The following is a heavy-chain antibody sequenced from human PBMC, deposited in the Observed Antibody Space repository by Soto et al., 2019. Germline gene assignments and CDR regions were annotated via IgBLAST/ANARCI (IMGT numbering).Heavy chain of an antibody. J-gene: IGHJ6*02. D-gene: IGHD5-18*01. V-gene: IGHV4-59*02. CDR2: IYYTGST. CDR3: ARDANAAMSNYYYYTMDA. CDR1: GGSVSSYY. Sequence: QVQLQESGPGLVKPSETLSLTCTVSGGSVSSYYWSWIRQPPGKGLEWIGYIYYTGSTDYNPSLKSRVTISLDTSKNQFSLKLSSVTAADTAVYYCARDANAAMSNYYYYTMDAWGQGTTVTVS.